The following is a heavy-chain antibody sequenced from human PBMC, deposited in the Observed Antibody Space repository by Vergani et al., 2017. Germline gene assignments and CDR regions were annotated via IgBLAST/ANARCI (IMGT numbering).Heavy chain of an antibody. CDR2: INHSGST. D-gene: IGHD3-3*01. J-gene: IGHJ4*02. V-gene: IGHV4-34*01. Sequence: QVQLQQWGAGLLKPSETLSLTCAVYGGSFSGYYWSWIRQPPGKGLEWIGEINHSGSTNYNPSLKSRVTISVDTSKNQFSLKLSSVTAADTAGYYCARGRGRFLERPPFDYWGQGTLVTVSS. CDR1: GGSFSGYY. CDR3: ARGRGRFLERPPFDY.